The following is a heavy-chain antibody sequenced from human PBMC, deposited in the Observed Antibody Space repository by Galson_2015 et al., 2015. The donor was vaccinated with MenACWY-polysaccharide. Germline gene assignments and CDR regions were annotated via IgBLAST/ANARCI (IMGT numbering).Heavy chain of an antibody. J-gene: IGHJ4*02. D-gene: IGHD2-2*02. V-gene: IGHV1-2*02. CDR1: GYTFTGYY. CDR2: INPNSGGT. Sequence: SVKVSCKASGYTFTGYYMHWVRQAPGQGLEWMGWINPNSGGTNYAQKFQGRVTMTRDTSISTAYMELSRLRSDDTAVYYCGYCSSTSCYTGLRYWGQGTLVTVSS. CDR3: GYCSSTSCYTGLRY.